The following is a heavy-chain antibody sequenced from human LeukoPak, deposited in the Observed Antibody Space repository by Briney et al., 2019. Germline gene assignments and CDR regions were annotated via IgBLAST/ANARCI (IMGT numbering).Heavy chain of an antibody. CDR2: INTDGSST. CDR1: GFTFSSYY. Sequence: PGGSLRLSCAASGFTFSSYYMHWVRQAPGKGLVWVSRINTDGSSTSYADSVKGRFTISRDDAKNSLYLQMNSLRGEDTAVYYCTRQRGWDYFDNWGQGTLVIVSS. CDR3: TRQRGWDYFDN. J-gene: IGHJ4*02. D-gene: IGHD1-1*01. V-gene: IGHV3-74*01.